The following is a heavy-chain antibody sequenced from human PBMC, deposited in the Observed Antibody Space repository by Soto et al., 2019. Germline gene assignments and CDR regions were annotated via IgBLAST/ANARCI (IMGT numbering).Heavy chain of an antibody. CDR1: GGSFSGYY. J-gene: IGHJ4*02. CDR3: ARARYYDFWSKAYYFDY. D-gene: IGHD3-3*01. Sequence: SETLPLTCAVYGGSFSGYYWSWIRQPPGKGLEWIGEINHSGSTNYNPSLKSRVTISVDTSKNQFSLKLSSVTAADTAVYYCARARYYDFWSKAYYFDYWGQGTLVTVSS. CDR2: INHSGST. V-gene: IGHV4-34*01.